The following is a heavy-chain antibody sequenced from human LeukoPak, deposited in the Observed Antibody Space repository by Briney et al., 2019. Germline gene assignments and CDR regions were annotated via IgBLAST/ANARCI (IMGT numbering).Heavy chain of an antibody. V-gene: IGHV1-58*01. CDR2: IVVGSGNT. D-gene: IGHD1-14*01. Sequence: ASVKVSCKASGFTFTSSAVQWVRQARGQRLEWIGWIVVGSGNTNYAQKFQERVTITRDMSTSTAYMELSSLRSEDTAVYYCAADAGRKESFFDYWGQGTLVTVSS. J-gene: IGHJ4*02. CDR1: GFTFTSSA. CDR3: AADAGRKESFFDY.